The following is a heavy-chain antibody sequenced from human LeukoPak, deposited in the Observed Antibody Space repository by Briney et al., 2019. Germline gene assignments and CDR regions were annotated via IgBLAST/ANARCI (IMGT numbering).Heavy chain of an antibody. Sequence: ASVKVSCKVSGYTLTELSMHWVRQAPGKGLEWMGGFDPEGGGTIYAQKFQGRVTMTEDTSTDTAYMELSSLRSEDTAVYYCAKDHIEDGSGPEFDYWGQGTLVTVSS. D-gene: IGHD2-21*01. CDR1: GYTLTELS. J-gene: IGHJ4*02. V-gene: IGHV1-24*01. CDR2: FDPEGGGT. CDR3: AKDHIEDGSGPEFDY.